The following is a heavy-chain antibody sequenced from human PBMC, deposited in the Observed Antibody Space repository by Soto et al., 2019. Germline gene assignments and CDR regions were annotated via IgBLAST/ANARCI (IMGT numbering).Heavy chain of an antibody. V-gene: IGHV3-33*01. Sequence: QVQLVESGGGVVQPGRSLRLSCAASGVTFSNYAMHWVRQAPGKGLEWVAVIWYDGSIKYYADSVKGRFTISRDNSKNPLHLQMNSLRAEDTAVYYCARDADYGDDPSEDPGYYFDYWGQGTLVTVSS. J-gene: IGHJ4*02. D-gene: IGHD4-17*01. CDR3: ARDADYGDDPSEDPGYYFDY. CDR2: IWYDGSIK. CDR1: GVTFSNYA.